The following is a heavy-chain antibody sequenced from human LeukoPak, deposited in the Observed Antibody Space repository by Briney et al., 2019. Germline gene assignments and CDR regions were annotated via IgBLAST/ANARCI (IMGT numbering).Heavy chain of an antibody. Sequence: SETLSLTCTVSGGSISSYYWSWIRQPPGKGLEWIGYIYYSGSTNYNPSLKSRVTISVDTSKNQFSLKLSSVTAADTAVYYCASSIAAAGMTLDFDCWGQGTLVTVSS. CDR3: ASSIAAAGMTLDFDC. D-gene: IGHD6-13*01. V-gene: IGHV4-59*01. CDR2: IYYSGST. J-gene: IGHJ4*02. CDR1: GGSISSYY.